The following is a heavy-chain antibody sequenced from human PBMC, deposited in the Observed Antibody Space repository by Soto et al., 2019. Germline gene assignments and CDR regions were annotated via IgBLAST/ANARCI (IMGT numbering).Heavy chain of an antibody. CDR2: ISAYSGKT. D-gene: IGHD3-16*01. V-gene: IGHV1-18*04. Sequence: QIHRVQSGTEVKKPGASVRVSCKTSGYTFTRYGINWVRQAPGQGLVWMGWISAYSGKTNYAQKLQHRVTLTTDTPATTAYMELGSLTSDDTPVYYCARGGGVVSKGADYWGQGTLVTVSS. CDR1: GYTFTRYG. CDR3: ARGGGVVSKGADY. J-gene: IGHJ4*02.